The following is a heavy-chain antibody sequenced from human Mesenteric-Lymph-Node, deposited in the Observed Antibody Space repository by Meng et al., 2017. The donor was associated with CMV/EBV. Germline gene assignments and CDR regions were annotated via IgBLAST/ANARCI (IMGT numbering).Heavy chain of an antibody. CDR2: IRSKANSYAT. J-gene: IGHJ5*02. CDR3: TSVGPLNWFDP. Sequence: GESLKISCAASGFTFSGSAMHWVRRASGKGLEWVGRIRSKANSYATAYAASVKGRFTISRDDSKNTAYLQMNSLKTEDTAVYYCTSVGPLNWFDPWGQGTLVTVSS. V-gene: IGHV3-73*01. D-gene: IGHD2-15*01. CDR1: GFTFSGSA.